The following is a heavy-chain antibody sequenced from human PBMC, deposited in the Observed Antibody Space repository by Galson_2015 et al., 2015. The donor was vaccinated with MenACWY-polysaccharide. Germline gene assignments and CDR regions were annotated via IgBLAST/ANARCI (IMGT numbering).Heavy chain of an antibody. D-gene: IGHD2/OR15-2a*01. CDR1: GFTFSSYA. V-gene: IGHV3-23*01. Sequence: SLRLSCAASGFTFSSYAMTWVRQAPGKGLEWVSSITDGAYSTYYADPVKSRFTISRDNSKNTLYLQMNSLRAEDTAVYYCAKNSTRSYAFDYYGMDAWGQGTTVTVSS. CDR3: AKNSTRSYAFDYYGMDA. J-gene: IGHJ6*02. CDR2: ITDGAYST.